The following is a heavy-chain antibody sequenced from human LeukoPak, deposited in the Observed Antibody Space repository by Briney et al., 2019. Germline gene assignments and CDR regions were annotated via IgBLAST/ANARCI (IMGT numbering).Heavy chain of an antibody. CDR3: ARRVSTNIYYFDY. CDR2: IYYSGST. V-gene: IGHV4-31*03. D-gene: IGHD5/OR15-5a*01. Sequence: SETLSLTCTVSGGSISSGGYYWNWIRQHPGKGLEWIGYIYYSGSTYYNPSLKSRVTMSVDTSENQFSLKLNSVTAADTAVYYCARRVSTNIYYFDYWGQGTLVTVSS. J-gene: IGHJ4*02. CDR1: GGSISSGGYY.